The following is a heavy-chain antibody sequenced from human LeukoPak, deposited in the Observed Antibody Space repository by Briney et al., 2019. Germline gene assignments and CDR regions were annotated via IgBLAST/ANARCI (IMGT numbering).Heavy chain of an antibody. CDR1: GGSISSYY. J-gene: IGHJ4*02. V-gene: IGHV4-4*07. CDR2: IYTSGST. D-gene: IGHD3-10*01. Sequence: SETLSLTCTVSGGSISSYYWSWIRQPAGKGLEWIRRIYTSGSTNYNPSLKSRVTMSVDTSKNQFSLKLSSVTAADTAVYYCAAHFPITMVRGVIMENDYWGQGTLATVSS. CDR3: AAHFPITMVRGVIMENDY.